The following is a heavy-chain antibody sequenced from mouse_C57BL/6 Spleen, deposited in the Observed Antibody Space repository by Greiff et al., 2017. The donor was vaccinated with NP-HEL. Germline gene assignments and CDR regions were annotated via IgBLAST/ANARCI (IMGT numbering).Heavy chain of an antibody. D-gene: IGHD1-1*01. J-gene: IGHJ2*01. V-gene: IGHV1-66*01. Sequence: VKLVESGPELVKPGASVKISCKASGYSFTSYYIHWVKQRPGQGLEWIGWIYPGSGNTKYNEKFKGKATLTADTSSSTAYMQLSSLTSEDSAVYYCARGGGSSYYFDYWGQGTTLTVSS. CDR1: GYSFTSYY. CDR3: ARGGGSSYYFDY. CDR2: IYPGSGNT.